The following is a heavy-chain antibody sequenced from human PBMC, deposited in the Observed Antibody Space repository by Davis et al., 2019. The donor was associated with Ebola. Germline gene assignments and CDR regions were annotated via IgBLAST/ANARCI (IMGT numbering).Heavy chain of an antibody. J-gene: IGHJ4*02. D-gene: IGHD2-15*01. Sequence: PGGSLRLSCAASGFTFSTYDMGWVRQVPGKGLEWVSGVYSTGSTHYSDSVRGRFTISRDNSKNTLYLQMNSLRAEDTATYYCARYCHYRDCSYFDSWGQGTRVAVSS. CDR1: GFTFSTYD. CDR3: ARYCHYRDCSYFDS. V-gene: IGHV3-23*05. CDR2: VYSTGST.